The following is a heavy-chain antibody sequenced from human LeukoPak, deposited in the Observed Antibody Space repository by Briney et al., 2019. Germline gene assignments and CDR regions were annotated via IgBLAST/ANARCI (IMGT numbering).Heavy chain of an antibody. Sequence: PGGSLRLSCAASGLTFSIYAMHWVRQAPGKGLEWVAVISYDGSNKYYADSVKGRFTISRDNSKNTLYLQMNSLRAEDTAVYYCARATYSSSFPDYWGQGTLVTVSS. CDR2: ISYDGSNK. D-gene: IGHD6-6*01. CDR3: ARATYSSSFPDY. J-gene: IGHJ4*02. V-gene: IGHV3-30-3*01. CDR1: GLTFSIYA.